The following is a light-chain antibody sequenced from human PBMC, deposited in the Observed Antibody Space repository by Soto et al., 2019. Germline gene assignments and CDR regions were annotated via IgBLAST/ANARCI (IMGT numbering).Light chain of an antibody. CDR3: QPSYSTPLT. CDR2: AAS. V-gene: IGKV1-39*01. CDR1: QTIRTS. Sequence: DIQMTQSPSSLSASVGDRVTITCRASQTIRTSLNWYQQKPGKAPNLLIYAASSLQSGVPSRFGGSGSGTDFTLTTSSLQPEDFATYFCQPSYSTPLTFGPGTKVDV. J-gene: IGKJ3*01.